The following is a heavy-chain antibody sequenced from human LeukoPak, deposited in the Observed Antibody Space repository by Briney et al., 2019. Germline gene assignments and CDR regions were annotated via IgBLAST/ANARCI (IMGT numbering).Heavy chain of an antibody. CDR1: GGSISSYY. CDR3: ARGTRQSSNHYFDY. Sequence: SETLSLTCTVSGGSISSYYWSWIRQPPGKGLEWIGYIYYSGSTNYNPSLKSRVTISVDTSKTQFSLKLSSVTAADTAVYYCARGTRQSSNHYFDYWGQGTLVTVSS. J-gene: IGHJ4*02. V-gene: IGHV4-59*01. CDR2: IYYSGST. D-gene: IGHD4-11*01.